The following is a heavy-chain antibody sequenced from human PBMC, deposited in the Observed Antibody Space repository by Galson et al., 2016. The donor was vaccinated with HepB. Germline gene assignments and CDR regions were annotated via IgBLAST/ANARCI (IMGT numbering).Heavy chain of an antibody. V-gene: IGHV4-4*01. Sequence: LTCGVSGGSISTNNWWNWVRQPPGKGLEWIGEIYHSGYTNYHPSLKSRVTISVDKSKNQFSLKLSSVTAADTAVYFCARTTSGAGGNDYWGPGTLVTVSS. D-gene: IGHD2-2*01. J-gene: IGHJ4*02. CDR2: IYHSGYT. CDR1: GGSISTNNW. CDR3: ARTTSGAGGNDY.